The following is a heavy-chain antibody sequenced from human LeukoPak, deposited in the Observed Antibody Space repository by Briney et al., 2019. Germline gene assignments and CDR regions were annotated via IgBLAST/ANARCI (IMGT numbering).Heavy chain of an antibody. CDR1: GGSISSYY. Sequence: KPSETLSLTCTVSGGSISSYYWSWVRQPPGKGLEWIGYIYYSGSTKYNPSLKSRVTISVDTSKNQFSLKLSSVTAADTAVYYCARGGWYYDCWGQGTLVTVSS. CDR2: IYYSGST. CDR3: ARGGWYYDC. V-gene: IGHV4-59*01. J-gene: IGHJ4*02. D-gene: IGHD6-19*01.